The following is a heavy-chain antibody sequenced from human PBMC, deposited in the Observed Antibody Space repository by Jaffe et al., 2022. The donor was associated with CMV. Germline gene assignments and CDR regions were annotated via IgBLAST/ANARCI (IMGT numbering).Heavy chain of an antibody. Sequence: QVTLKESGPVLVKPTETLTLTCTVSGFSLSNARMGVSWIRQPPGKALEWLAHIFSNDEKSYSTSLKSRLTISKDTSKSQVVLTMTNMDPVDTATYYCARIDGHDSSGYYYEPRLYYYYYMDVWGKGTTVTVSS. V-gene: IGHV2-26*01. CDR1: GFSLSNARMG. J-gene: IGHJ6*03. CDR3: ARIDGHDSSGYYYEPRLYYYYYMDV. D-gene: IGHD3-22*01. CDR2: IFSNDEK.